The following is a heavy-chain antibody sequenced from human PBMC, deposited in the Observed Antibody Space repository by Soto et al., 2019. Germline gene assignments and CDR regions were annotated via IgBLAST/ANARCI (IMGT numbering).Heavy chain of an antibody. CDR1: GFTFDDYA. CDR2: ISWNSGSI. D-gene: IGHD3-10*01. Sequence: EVQLVESGGGLVQPGRSLRLSCAASGFTFDDYAMHWVRQAPGKGLEWVSGISWNSGSIGYADSVKGRFTISRDNAKNSLYLQMNSLRAEDTALYYCAKAAHPFEYYYYYYYMDVWGKGTTVTVSS. J-gene: IGHJ6*03. V-gene: IGHV3-9*01. CDR3: AKAAHPFEYYYYYYYMDV.